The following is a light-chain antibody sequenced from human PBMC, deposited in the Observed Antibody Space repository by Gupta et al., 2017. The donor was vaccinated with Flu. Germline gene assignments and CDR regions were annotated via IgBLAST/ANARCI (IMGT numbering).Light chain of an antibody. CDR2: WAS. CDR3: QQYYLLPFT. CDR1: QSGSDNSNNRSK. J-gene: IGKJ2*01. Sequence: SLGERATINCKSSQSGSDNSNNRSKLAWYQQKPGQPPMLLIYWASTRESGVPDGFSGRGSGTDFTLTISSRQAEDVAVYYCQQYYLLPFTFGQGTKLEIK. V-gene: IGKV4-1*01.